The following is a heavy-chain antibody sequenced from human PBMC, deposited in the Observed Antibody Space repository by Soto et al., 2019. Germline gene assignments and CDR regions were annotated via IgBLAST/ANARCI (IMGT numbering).Heavy chain of an antibody. J-gene: IGHJ6*01. V-gene: IGHV3-23*01. CDR3: AKGQGSYYYYGMDV. CDR1: GFTFSSYA. Sequence: EVQLLESGGGLVQTGGSLRLSCAASGFTFSSYAMSWVRQAPWKGLEWVSTISGGGGSTYYADSVKGRFTISRDNSKNTLYLQMNSLRAEDTDVYYCAKGQGSYYYYGMDVWGQGTTVTVSS. CDR2: ISGGGGST.